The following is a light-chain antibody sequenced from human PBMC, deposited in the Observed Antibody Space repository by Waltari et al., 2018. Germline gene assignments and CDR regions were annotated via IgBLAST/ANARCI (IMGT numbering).Light chain of an antibody. J-gene: IGKJ4*01. V-gene: IGKV2D-29*01. CDR1: QSLLHSDGKSY. CDR2: EAS. CDR3: MQRIQTPVT. Sequence: VMTQSPPSLSVSPGQPASIPCKSSQSLLHSDGKSYLFWYVQKPGQPPQLLIYEASNRFSGVPERFSGSGSGTRFTLKISRVEAEDVGIYYCMQRIQTPVTFGGGTKVEIK.